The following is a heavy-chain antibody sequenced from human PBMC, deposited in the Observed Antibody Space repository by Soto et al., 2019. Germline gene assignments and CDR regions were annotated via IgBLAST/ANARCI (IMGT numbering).Heavy chain of an antibody. CDR3: ATQKYYYDSSGYSDAFDI. D-gene: IGHD3-22*01. J-gene: IGHJ3*02. CDR1: GYSFTSYW. V-gene: IGHV5-51*01. Sequence: GESLKISCKGSGYSFTSYWIGWVRQMPGKGLEWMGIIYPGDSDTRYNPSFQGQVTISADKSISTAYLQWSSLKASDTAMYYCATQKYYYDSSGYSDAFDIWGQGTMVTVSS. CDR2: IYPGDSDT.